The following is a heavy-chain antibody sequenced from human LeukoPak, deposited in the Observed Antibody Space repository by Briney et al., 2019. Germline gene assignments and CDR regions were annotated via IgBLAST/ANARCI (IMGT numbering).Heavy chain of an antibody. Sequence: HPGGSLRLSCAASGFTFDDYAMPWVRQAPGKGLEWVSGISWNSGSIGYADSVKGRFTISRDNAKNSLYLQMNSLRAEDTALYYCAKDYYGSGGQGVYFDYWGQGTLVTVSS. CDR3: AKDYYGSGGQGVYFDY. CDR1: GFTFDDYA. V-gene: IGHV3-9*01. CDR2: ISWNSGSI. J-gene: IGHJ4*02. D-gene: IGHD3-10*01.